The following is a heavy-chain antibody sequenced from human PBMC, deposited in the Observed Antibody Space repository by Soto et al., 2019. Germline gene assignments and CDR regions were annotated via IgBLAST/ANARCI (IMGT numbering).Heavy chain of an antibody. D-gene: IGHD6-13*01. CDR3: AREAAAGTNRFDP. V-gene: IGHV1-69*01. J-gene: IGHJ5*02. Sequence: QVQLVQSGAEVKKPGSSVKVSCKASGGTFSSFAIIWVRQAPGQGLEWMGGVIPSFGTTDYAQKFQGRVKIIADESTSTAYMELSSLRSEDTAVYYCAREAAAGTNRFDPWGQGTLVIVSS. CDR2: VIPSFGTT. CDR1: GGTFSSFA.